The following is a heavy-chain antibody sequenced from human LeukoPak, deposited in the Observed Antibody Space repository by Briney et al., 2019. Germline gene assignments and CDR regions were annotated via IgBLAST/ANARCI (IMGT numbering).Heavy chain of an antibody. CDR3: ARGLFYSNPASYYYYYYMDV. V-gene: IGHV4-61*02. Sequence: PSETLSLTCTVSGGSISSGSYYWSWIRQPAGKGLEWIGRIYTSGSTNYNPSLKSRVTISVDTSKNQFSLKLSSVTAADTAVYYCARGLFYSNPASYYYYYYMDVWGKGTTVTVSS. CDR2: IYTSGST. D-gene: IGHD4-11*01. CDR1: GGSISSGSYY. J-gene: IGHJ6*03.